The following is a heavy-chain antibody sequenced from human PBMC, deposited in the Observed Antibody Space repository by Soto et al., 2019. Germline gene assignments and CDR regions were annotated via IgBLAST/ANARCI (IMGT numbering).Heavy chain of an antibody. D-gene: IGHD2-15*01. CDR1: GYTFTSYG. J-gene: IGHJ4*02. CDR2: ISAYNGNT. CDR3: ARDSGFSGGSCYSPPFGY. V-gene: IGHV1-18*01. Sequence: QVQLVQSGAEVKKPGASVKVSCKASGYTFTSYGISWVRQAPGQGLEWMGWISAYNGNTNYAQKLQGRVTMTTDTSTSTAYRELRSLRSDDTAVYYCARDSGFSGGSCYSPPFGYWGQGTLVTVSS.